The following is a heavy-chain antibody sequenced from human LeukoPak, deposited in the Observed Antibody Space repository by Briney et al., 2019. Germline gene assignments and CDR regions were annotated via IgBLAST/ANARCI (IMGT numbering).Heavy chain of an antibody. CDR3: ARGSNGWSGIDY. CDR1: GFTFSMYW. J-gene: IGHJ4*02. CDR2: SLRDVSSR. D-gene: IGHD6-13*01. V-gene: IGHV3-74*01. Sequence: TGGSLRLSCAASGFTFSMYWMYWVRQVPGTGLVWVSRSLRDVSSRSYEDSVKGRFTISRDNAKNTLYLEMNSLRVDDTAVYYCARGSNGWSGIDYWGQGTLVTVSS.